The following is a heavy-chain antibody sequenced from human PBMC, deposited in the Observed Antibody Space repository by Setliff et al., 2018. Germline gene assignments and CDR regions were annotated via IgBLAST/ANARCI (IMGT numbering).Heavy chain of an antibody. CDR1: GFTFSSYG. D-gene: IGHD2-15*01. J-gene: IGHJ4*02. Sequence: RRLGGAASGFTFSSYGMHWVRQAPGKGLEWVAVIWYDGSNKYYADSVKGRFTISRDNSKNTLYLQMNSLRAEDTAVYYCARGGNLIYYFDYWGQGTLVTVSS. CDR2: IWYDGSNK. CDR3: ARGGNLIYYFDY. V-gene: IGHV3-33*01.